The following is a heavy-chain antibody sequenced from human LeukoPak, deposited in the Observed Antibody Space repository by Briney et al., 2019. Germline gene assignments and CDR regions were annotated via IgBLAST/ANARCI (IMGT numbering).Heavy chain of an antibody. J-gene: IGHJ4*02. D-gene: IGHD3-10*01. CDR1: GFSFDDYA. Sequence: PGGSLRLSCAASGFSFDDYAMHWVRQAPGKGLEWVSAISGSGGSTYYADSVKGRFTISRDNSKNTLYLQMNSLRAEDTAVYYCAKDNSGYGSGSYYNYWGQGTLVTVSS. V-gene: IGHV3-23*01. CDR3: AKDNSGYGSGSYYNY. CDR2: ISGSGGST.